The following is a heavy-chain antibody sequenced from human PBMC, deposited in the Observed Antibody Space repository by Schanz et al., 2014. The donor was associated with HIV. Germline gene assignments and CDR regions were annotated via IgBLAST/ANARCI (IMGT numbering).Heavy chain of an antibody. D-gene: IGHD4-4*01. CDR1: GFTFSNYN. Sequence: EVQLVESGGGLAKPGGSLRLSCAASGFTFSNYNMNWVRQAPGKGLEWVSSISSSSSYIYYADSVKGRFAISRDNSKNTLYLQMNSLRAEDTAVYYCAKEAVTTCFDYWGQGTLVSVSS. V-gene: IGHV3-21*04. J-gene: IGHJ4*02. CDR2: ISSSSSYI. CDR3: AKEAVTTCFDY.